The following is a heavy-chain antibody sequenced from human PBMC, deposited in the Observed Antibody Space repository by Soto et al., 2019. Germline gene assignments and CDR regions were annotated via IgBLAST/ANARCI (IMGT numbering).Heavy chain of an antibody. CDR2: ISLDGGTK. D-gene: IGHD3-10*01. Sequence: QVQLVESGGGVVQPGRSLRLSCAVSGFTVSTYGMHWVRQAPGKGLEWVAVISLDGGTKYYADSVKGRFTISRDNSRNILFLEMNSLRGDDMAVYYCPREVASGYWGQGTLVTVSS. CDR1: GFTVSTYG. CDR3: PREVASGY. J-gene: IGHJ4*02. V-gene: IGHV3-30*03.